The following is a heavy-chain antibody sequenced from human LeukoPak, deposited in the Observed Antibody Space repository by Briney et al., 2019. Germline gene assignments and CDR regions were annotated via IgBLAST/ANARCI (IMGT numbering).Heavy chain of an antibody. J-gene: IGHJ5*02. V-gene: IGHV1-69*06. CDR3: ARGDITMVRGVIIPSRFDP. CDR2: IIPIFGTA. D-gene: IGHD3-10*01. CDR1: GCTFSSYA. Sequence: SVKVSCKASGCTFSSYAISWVRQAPGQGLEWMGGIIPIFGTANYAQKFQGRVTITADKSTSTAYMELSSLRSEDTAVYYCARGDITMVRGVIIPSRFDPWGQGTLVTVSS.